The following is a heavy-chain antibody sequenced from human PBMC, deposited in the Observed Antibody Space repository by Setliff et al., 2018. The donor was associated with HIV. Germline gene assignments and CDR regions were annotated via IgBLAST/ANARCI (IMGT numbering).Heavy chain of an antibody. CDR2: IVYSGTT. D-gene: IGHD1-1*01. Sequence: SETLSLTCTVSGGSIIINDYYWGWIRQSPGKGLEWIGSIVYSGTTYYNVSLESRVTMSVDTSKSQFSLKVRSVTAVDTAVYYCAYSGRQLRGPYFDFWGQGTPVTVSS. CDR3: AYSGRQLRGPYFDF. V-gene: IGHV4-39*07. J-gene: IGHJ4*02. CDR1: GGSIIINDYY.